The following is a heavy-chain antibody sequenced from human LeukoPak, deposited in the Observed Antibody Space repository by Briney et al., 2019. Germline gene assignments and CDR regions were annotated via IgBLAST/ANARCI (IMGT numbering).Heavy chain of an antibody. Sequence: GGSLRLSCAASGFTFSSYAMAWVRQAPGKGLEWVSGISDSGGNTYYVDSVKDRFTISRDNPKNTLYLQMNRLRVEDTALYYCAKDVGTVGASPLDYWGQGALVTVSS. CDR1: GFTFSSYA. CDR2: ISDSGGNT. D-gene: IGHD1-26*01. CDR3: AKDVGTVGASPLDY. J-gene: IGHJ4*02. V-gene: IGHV3-23*01.